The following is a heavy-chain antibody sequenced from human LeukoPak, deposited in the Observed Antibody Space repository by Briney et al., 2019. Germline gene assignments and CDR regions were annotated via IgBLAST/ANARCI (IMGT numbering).Heavy chain of an antibody. J-gene: IGHJ4*02. V-gene: IGHV1-18*01. D-gene: IGHD3-22*01. Sequence: ASVKVSCKASGYTFTSYGISWVRQAPGQGLEWMGWISAYNGNTNYAQKLQGRVTMTRDTSTSTAFMELSRLTSDDTAVYYCARVKTMIIVVSLFDYWGQGTLVTVSS. CDR3: ARVKTMIIVVSLFDY. CDR1: GYTFTSYG. CDR2: ISAYNGNT.